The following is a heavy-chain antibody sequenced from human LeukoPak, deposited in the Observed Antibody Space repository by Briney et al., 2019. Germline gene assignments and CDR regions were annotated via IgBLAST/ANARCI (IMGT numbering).Heavy chain of an antibody. CDR2: ISSSSITI. CDR1: GFTFSSYG. J-gene: IGHJ4*02. Sequence: GGSLRLSCAASGFTFSSYGMNWVRQAPGKGLEWLSYISSSSITIYYADSVKGRFPISRDNAKNSLYLQMNSLRAEDTAVYYCARVTYYYDSSGYWVFDYWGQGTLVTVSS. D-gene: IGHD3-22*01. V-gene: IGHV3-48*04. CDR3: ARVTYYYDSSGYWVFDY.